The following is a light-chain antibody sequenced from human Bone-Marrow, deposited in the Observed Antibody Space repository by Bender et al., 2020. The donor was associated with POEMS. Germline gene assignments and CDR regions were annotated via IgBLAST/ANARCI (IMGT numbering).Light chain of an antibody. CDR1: GGDFGDRNL. CDR2: DVN. V-gene: IGLV2-11*01. CDR3: CSYAGSYTWV. Sequence: QSALTQPRSVSGSPGQSVTISCTGSGGDFGDRNLVSWYQQYPGKGPKLMIYDVNKRPSGVPARFSGSKSGNTASLTISGLQAEDEADYYCCSYAGSYTWVFGGGTKVT. J-gene: IGLJ3*02.